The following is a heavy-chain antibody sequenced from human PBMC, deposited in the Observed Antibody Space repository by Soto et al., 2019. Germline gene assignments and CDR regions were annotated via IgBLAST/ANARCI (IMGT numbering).Heavy chain of an antibody. CDR2: IIPLFGTT. CDR3: AAELGFGKLSVV. V-gene: IGHV1-69*01. CDR1: GDTFKNCV. J-gene: IGHJ6*02. Sequence: QVQVVQSGVEVRRPGSSVKVSCKASGDTFKNCVISWVRQAPGQGLEWMGGIIPLFGTTDFAQRFQGRLTITKDDSTTKAYMELSRLRSEDTATYYCAAELGFGKLSVVWGQGTTVIVSS. D-gene: IGHD3-10*01.